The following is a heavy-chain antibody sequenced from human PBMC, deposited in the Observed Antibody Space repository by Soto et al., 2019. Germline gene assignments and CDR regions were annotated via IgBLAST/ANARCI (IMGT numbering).Heavy chain of an antibody. CDR3: ARSGIAAAGPTFSDY. V-gene: IGHV3-33*01. CDR2: IWYDGSNK. J-gene: IGHJ4*02. Sequence: ESGGGVVQPGRSLRLSCAASGFTFSSYGMHWVRQAPGKGLEWVAVIWYDGSNKYYADSVKGRFTISRDNSKNTLYLQMNSRRAEDTAVYYCARSGIAAAGPTFSDYWGQGTLVTVSS. CDR1: GFTFSSYG. D-gene: IGHD6-13*01.